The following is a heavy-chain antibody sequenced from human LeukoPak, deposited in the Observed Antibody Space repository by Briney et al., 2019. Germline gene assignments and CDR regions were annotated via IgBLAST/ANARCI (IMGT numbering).Heavy chain of an antibody. V-gene: IGHV1-24*01. D-gene: IGHD2-2*01. J-gene: IGHJ6*03. CDR2: FDPEDSET. Sequence: GASVKVSCKVSGYTLTELSMHWVRQAPGKGLEWMGGFDPEDSETIYAQKFQGRVTLTEDTSTDTAYMELSSLSSADTAMYYCALNAYCSSNSCWGNYYYYYMDFWGKGTTVTVSS. CDR3: ALNAYCSSNSCWGNYYYYYMDF. CDR1: GYTLTELS.